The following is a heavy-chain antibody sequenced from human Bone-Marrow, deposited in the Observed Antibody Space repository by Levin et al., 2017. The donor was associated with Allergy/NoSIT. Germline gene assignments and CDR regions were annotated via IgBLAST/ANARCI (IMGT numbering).Heavy chain of an antibody. Sequence: LSLPCAASGFNFSNYEMNWVRQAPGKGLEWISYVSSGSATILYADSVKGRLTISRDNAKNSLYLQMINLRAEDTAVYYCARNIPGYCSGGSCYYYYGMDAWGQGTTVTVSS. J-gene: IGHJ6*02. CDR1: GFNFSNYE. D-gene: IGHD2-8*02. CDR3: ARNIPGYCSGGSCYYYYGMDA. V-gene: IGHV3-48*03. CDR2: VSSGSATI.